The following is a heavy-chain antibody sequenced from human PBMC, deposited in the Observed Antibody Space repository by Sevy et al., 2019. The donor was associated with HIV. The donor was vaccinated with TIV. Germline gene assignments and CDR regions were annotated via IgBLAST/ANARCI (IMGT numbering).Heavy chain of an antibody. Sequence: SEILSLTCTVSGGSISSSSYYWGWIRQPPGKGLKWIGSIYYSGSTYYNPSLKSRVTISVDTSKNQFSLKLSSVTAADTAVYYCARHQPHDYYYYGMDVWGQGTTVTVSS. V-gene: IGHV4-39*01. CDR1: GGSISSSSYY. J-gene: IGHJ6*02. CDR3: ARHQPHDYYYYGMDV. CDR2: IYYSGST. D-gene: IGHD3-3*01.